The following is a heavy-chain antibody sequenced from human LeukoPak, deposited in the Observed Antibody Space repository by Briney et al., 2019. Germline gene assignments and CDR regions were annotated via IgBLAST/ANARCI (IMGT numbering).Heavy chain of an antibody. V-gene: IGHV4-34*01. CDR2: INHSGST. D-gene: IGHD5-24*01. CDR3: APGEGAEMDLIDY. J-gene: IGHJ4*02. Sequence: SETLSLTCAVYGGSFSGYYWSWIRQPPGKGLEWIGEINHSGSTNYNPSLKSRVTISLDTSKNQFSLKLSSVTTADTAVYYCAPGEGAEMDLIDYWGQGTLVTVSS. CDR1: GGSFSGYY.